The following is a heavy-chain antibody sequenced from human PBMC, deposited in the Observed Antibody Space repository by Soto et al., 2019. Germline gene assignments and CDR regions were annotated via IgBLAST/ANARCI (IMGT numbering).Heavy chain of an antibody. D-gene: IGHD6-13*01. CDR1: GGSISSGGYY. J-gene: IGHJ5*02. CDR3: ARGAHYSSPFRWFDP. CDR2: IYYSGST. Sequence: QVQLQESGPGLVKPSQTLSLTCTVSGGSISSGGYYWSWIRQHPGKGLEWIGYIYYSGSTYYNPSLKSRVTISLDTSKNQFSLKLSSVTAADTAAYYCARGAHYSSPFRWFDPWGQGTLVTVSS. V-gene: IGHV4-31*03.